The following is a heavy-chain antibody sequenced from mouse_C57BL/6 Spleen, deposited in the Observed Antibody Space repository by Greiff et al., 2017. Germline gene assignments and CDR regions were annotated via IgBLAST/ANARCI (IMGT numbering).Heavy chain of an antibody. Sequence: DVKLVESGGGLVQPGGSLSLSCAASGFTFTDYYMSWVRQPPGKALEWLGFIRNKANGYTTEYSASVKGRFTISRDNSQSILYLQMNALRADDSATYYCARQTAQAPYYYAMDYWGQGTSVTVSS. D-gene: IGHD3-2*02. V-gene: IGHV7-3*01. CDR1: GFTFTDYY. CDR3: ARQTAQAPYYYAMDY. CDR2: IRNKANGYTT. J-gene: IGHJ4*01.